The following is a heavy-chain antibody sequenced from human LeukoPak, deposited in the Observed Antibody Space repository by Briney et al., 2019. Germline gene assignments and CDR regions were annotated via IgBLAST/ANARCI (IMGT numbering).Heavy chain of an antibody. CDR3: ARDRNWASYYFDY. D-gene: IGHD7-27*01. V-gene: IGHV3-21*01. CDR2: ISSSSSYI. Sequence: GGSLRLSCAASGFTFSSYSMNWVRQAPGKGLEWVSSISSSSSYIYYADSVKGRFTISRDNAKNSLYLQMNSLRAEDTAVYYCARDRNWASYYFDYWGQGTLVTVSS. CDR1: GFTFSSYS. J-gene: IGHJ4*02.